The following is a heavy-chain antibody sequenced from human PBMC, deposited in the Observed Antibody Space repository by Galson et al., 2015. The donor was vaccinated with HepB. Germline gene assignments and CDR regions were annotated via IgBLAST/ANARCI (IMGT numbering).Heavy chain of an antibody. Sequence: SLRLSCAASGFTFSSYSMNWVRQAPGKGLEWVSYISSSSSTIYYADSVKGRFTISRDNAKNSLYLQMNSLRAEDTAVYYCARDTGRGLTTHYMDVWGKGTTVTVSS. V-gene: IGHV3-48*01. D-gene: IGHD3-10*01. J-gene: IGHJ6*03. CDR1: GFTFSSYS. CDR2: ISSSSSTI. CDR3: ARDTGRGLTTHYMDV.